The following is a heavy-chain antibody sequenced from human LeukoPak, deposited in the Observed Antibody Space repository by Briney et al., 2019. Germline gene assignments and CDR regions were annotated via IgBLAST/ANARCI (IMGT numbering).Heavy chain of an antibody. J-gene: IGHJ6*03. Sequence: GVPLRLSCAASGFTFSSYTMHWVRQAPGEGLEWVSASSGSGGSTYYADSVKGRFTISRGNSKNTLYLQMNSLRAEDTAVYYCAKDATIVYYYMDVWGKGTTVTISS. CDR3: AKDATIVYYYMDV. D-gene: IGHD1-26*01. CDR1: GFTFSSYT. V-gene: IGHV3-23*01. CDR2: SSGSGGST.